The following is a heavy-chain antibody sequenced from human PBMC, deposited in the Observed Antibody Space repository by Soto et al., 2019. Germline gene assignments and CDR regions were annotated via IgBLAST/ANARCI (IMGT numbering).Heavy chain of an antibody. D-gene: IGHD2-15*01. CDR3: AHKGGRGAGMDV. Sequence: QITLKESGPTLVKPTQTLTLTCTFSGFSVSTSGVGVAWIRQSPGKALEWLALIYWDNDKRYSPFLQSRVTITKDTSKNRVVLTMTNMDPVDTATYYCAHKGGRGAGMDVWGQGTTVTVSS. CDR1: GFSVSTSGVG. V-gene: IGHV2-5*02. CDR2: IYWDNDK. J-gene: IGHJ6*02.